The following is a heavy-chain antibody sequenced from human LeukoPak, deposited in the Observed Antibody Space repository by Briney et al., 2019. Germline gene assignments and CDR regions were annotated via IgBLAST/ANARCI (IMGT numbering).Heavy chain of an antibody. J-gene: IGHJ4*02. CDR3: ARHEDDYGDPFDY. CDR2: IYYSGST. CDR1: GGSISSSSYY. V-gene: IGHV4-39*01. D-gene: IGHD4-17*01. Sequence: SETLSLTCTVPGGSISSSSYYWGWIRQPPGKGLEWIGSIYYSGSTYYNPSLKSRVTISVDTSKNQFSLKLSSVTAADTAVYYCARHEDDYGDPFDYWGQGTLVTVSS.